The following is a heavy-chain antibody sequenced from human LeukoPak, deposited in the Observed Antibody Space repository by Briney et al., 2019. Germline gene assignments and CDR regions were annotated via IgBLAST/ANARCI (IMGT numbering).Heavy chain of an antibody. CDR1: GFTFSDYY. V-gene: IGHV3-11*01. Sequence: GGSLRLSCAASGFTFSDYYMSWIRQAPGKGLEWVSYISSSGSTIYYADSVKGRFTISRDNAKNSLYLQMNSLRAEDTAVYYCARDRVRGYSGYDWSRWFDPWGQGTLVTVSS. J-gene: IGHJ5*02. CDR3: ARDRVRGYSGYDWSRWFDP. CDR2: ISSSGSTI. D-gene: IGHD5-12*01.